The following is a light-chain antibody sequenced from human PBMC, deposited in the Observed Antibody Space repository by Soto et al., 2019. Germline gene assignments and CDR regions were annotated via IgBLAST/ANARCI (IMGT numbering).Light chain of an antibody. CDR2: GAS. CDR3: QQYGNSPVT. V-gene: IGKV3-20*01. J-gene: IGKJ1*01. CDR1: QSVSTSY. Sequence: EIVLTQSPVTLSLSPGERATLSCRASQSVSTSYLAWYQQKPGQAPRLLIYGASSRATGIPDRFSGSGSGTDFTLTISRLEAEDFAVYYCQQYGNSPVTFGQGTKVDIK.